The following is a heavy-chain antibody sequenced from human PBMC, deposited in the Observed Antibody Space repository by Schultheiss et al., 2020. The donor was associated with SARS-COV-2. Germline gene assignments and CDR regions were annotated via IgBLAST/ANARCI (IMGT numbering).Heavy chain of an antibody. D-gene: IGHD3-10*01. CDR3: TTDGAMLRGLGGVNY. V-gene: IGHV3-15*07. CDR1: GFTFSNAW. Sequence: GGSLRLSCAASGFTFSNAWMNWVRQAPGKGLEWVGRIKSKTDGGTTDYAAPVKGRFTISRDDSKNTVYLEMNSLKIEDTAVYYCTTDGAMLRGLGGVNYWGQGTQVTVSS. CDR2: IKSKTDGGTT. J-gene: IGHJ4*02.